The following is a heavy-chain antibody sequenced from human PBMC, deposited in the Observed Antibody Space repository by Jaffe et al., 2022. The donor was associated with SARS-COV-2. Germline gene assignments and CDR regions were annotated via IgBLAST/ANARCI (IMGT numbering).Heavy chain of an antibody. D-gene: IGHD4-17*01. Sequence: QLHLQESGPGLVKPSETLSLTCTVSGGSLSSSSYCWGWVRQPPGKGLEWIGAFCYSGSTYYSPSLTSRVTISVDTPKNQFSLKVSSVTAADAAVYYCARHSYMTSDYGDYDERATTLPNMDVWGKGTTVTVSS. CDR1: GGSLSSSSYC. J-gene: IGHJ6*03. CDR3: ARHSYMTSDYGDYDERATTLPNMDV. CDR2: FCYSGST. V-gene: IGHV4-39*01.